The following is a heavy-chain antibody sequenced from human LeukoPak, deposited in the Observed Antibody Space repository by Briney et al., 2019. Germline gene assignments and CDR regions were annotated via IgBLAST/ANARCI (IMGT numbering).Heavy chain of an antibody. J-gene: IGHJ2*01. D-gene: IGHD6-13*01. Sequence: SVKVSCKASGGTFSSYAISWVRQAPGQGLEWMGGIIPIFGTANYAQKFQCRVTITADKSTSTAYMELSSLRSEDTAVYYCARPPAIAAAGTFDWYFDLWGRGTLVTVSS. CDR3: ARPPAIAAAGTFDWYFDL. CDR1: GGTFSSYA. CDR2: IIPIFGTA. V-gene: IGHV1-69*06.